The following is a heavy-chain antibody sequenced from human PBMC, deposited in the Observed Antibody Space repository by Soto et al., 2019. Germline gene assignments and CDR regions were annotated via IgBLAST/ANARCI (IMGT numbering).Heavy chain of an antibody. Sequence: GGSLRLSGAASGFSFSNAWLSWVRQALGKGLEWVGRIKSKTDGGTTDYAAPVKGRFTISTDDSKNTMYLQTNRLKTEEPAVYYCTTRIVGGTIFLYWGQGT. CDR1: GFSFSNAW. CDR3: TTRIVGGTIFLY. D-gene: IGHD1-26*01. V-gene: IGHV3-15*01. J-gene: IGHJ4*02. CDR2: IKSKTDGGTT.